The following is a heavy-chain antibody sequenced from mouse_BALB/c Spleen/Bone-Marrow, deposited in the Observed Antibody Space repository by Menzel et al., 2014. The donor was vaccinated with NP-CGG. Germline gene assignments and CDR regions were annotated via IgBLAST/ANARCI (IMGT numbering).Heavy chain of an antibody. CDR2: INPGSGGT. CDR3: ARQLGPPYAMDY. V-gene: IGHV1-54*01. Sequence: QVQLQQSGAELVRPGTSVKVSCKASGYAFXNYLIEWVKQRPGQGLEWIGVINPGSGGTNYNEKFKGKATLTADKPSSTAYMQLSSLTSDDSAVYFCARQLGPPYAMDYWGQGTSVTVSS. J-gene: IGHJ4*01. D-gene: IGHD3-1*01. CDR1: GYAFXNYL.